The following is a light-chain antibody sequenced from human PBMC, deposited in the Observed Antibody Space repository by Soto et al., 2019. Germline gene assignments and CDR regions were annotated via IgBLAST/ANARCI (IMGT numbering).Light chain of an antibody. Sequence: EIVLTQSPATLSLSPGERATLSCRASQSVSGYLAWYQQKPGQAPRLLIYDASNRATGIPARFSGSGSGTDFTLTISSLEPEDFAVYYSQQRHHWLRTFGQGTKLEIK. J-gene: IGKJ2*01. CDR2: DAS. CDR3: QQRHHWLRT. CDR1: QSVSGY. V-gene: IGKV3-11*01.